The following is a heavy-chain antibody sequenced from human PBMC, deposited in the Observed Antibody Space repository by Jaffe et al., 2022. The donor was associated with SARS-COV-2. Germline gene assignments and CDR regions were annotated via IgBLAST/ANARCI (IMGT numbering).Heavy chain of an antibody. J-gene: IGHJ6*02. CDR3: ARVGYSSSWYVGGMDV. CDR1: GFTFSSYW. D-gene: IGHD6-13*01. CDR2: IKQDGSEK. V-gene: IGHV3-7*01. Sequence: EVQLVESGGGLVQPGGSLRLSCAASGFTFSSYWMSWVRQAPGKGLEWVANIKQDGSEKYYVDSVKGRFTISRDNAKNSLYLQMNSLRAEDTAVYYCARVGYSSSWYVGGMDVWGQGTTVTVSS.